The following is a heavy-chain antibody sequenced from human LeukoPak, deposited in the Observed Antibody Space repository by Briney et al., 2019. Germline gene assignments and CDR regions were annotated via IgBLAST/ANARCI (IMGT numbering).Heavy chain of an antibody. J-gene: IGHJ6*03. CDR3: ARGTYSSSWYFPYYYYYMDV. D-gene: IGHD6-13*01. CDR2: IYTSGST. Sequence: SETLSLTCTVSGGSISSYYWSWIRQPAGKGLEWIGRIYTSGSTNYNPSLKSRVTISVDTSKNQFSLKLSSVTAADTAVYYCARGTYSSSWYFPYYYYYMDVWGKGTTVTVSS. V-gene: IGHV4-4*07. CDR1: GGSISSYY.